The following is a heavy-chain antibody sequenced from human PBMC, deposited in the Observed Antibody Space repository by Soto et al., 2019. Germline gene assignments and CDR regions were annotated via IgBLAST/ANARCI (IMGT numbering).Heavy chain of an antibody. CDR1: GGSFNDYY. J-gene: IGHJ4*02. CDR3: ARTTAVPNTLRSRYFFDY. V-gene: IGHV4-34*10. CDR2: IKHSGLT. D-gene: IGHD4-17*01. Sequence: SETLSLTCAVSGGSFNDYYWSWIRQPPGKGLEWIGEIKHSGLTNYNSSLKSRITMSVDTTKNRFSLKLSSVTTADTALYYCARTTAVPNTLRSRYFFDYWGQGTLVTVSS.